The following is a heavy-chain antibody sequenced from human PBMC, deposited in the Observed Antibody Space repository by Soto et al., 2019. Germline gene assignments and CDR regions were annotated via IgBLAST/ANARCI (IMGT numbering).Heavy chain of an antibody. J-gene: IGHJ4*02. CDR2: IYYSGST. CDR1: GGSVSSGSYY. D-gene: IGHD3-9*01. CDR3: ARNRGYYDILTGYSLFDS. Sequence: QVQLQESGPGLVKPSETLSLTCTVSGGSVSSGSYYWSWIRQPPGKGLEWIGYIYYSGSTNYNPSLKRRVTISVDTSKNQFSLKLSSVTAADTAVYYCARNRGYYDILTGYSLFDSWGQGTLVTVSS. V-gene: IGHV4-61*01.